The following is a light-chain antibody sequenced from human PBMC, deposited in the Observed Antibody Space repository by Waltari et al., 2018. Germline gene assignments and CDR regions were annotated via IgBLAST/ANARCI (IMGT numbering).Light chain of an antibody. V-gene: IGLV1-44*01. J-gene: IGLJ3*02. Sequence: QSVLSQSPSASATPGQRVALSCSAGNSTIATKLVNGYYHLPGTAPKLLIYSNDQRPSGVPDRFSGSKSGTSASLAISGLQSGDEGDYYCASWDDTLGGILFGGGTRLTVL. CDR2: SND. CDR3: ASWDDTLGGIL. CDR1: NSTIATKL.